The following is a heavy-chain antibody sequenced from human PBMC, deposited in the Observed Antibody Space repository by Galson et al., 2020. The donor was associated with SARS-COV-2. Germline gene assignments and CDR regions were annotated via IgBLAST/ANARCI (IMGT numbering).Heavy chain of an antibody. Sequence: GGSLRLSCAASGFSLRTYGMHWVRQAPGKGLEWVAFISYDGSNEYYRDSVRGRFTISRDTSSNTLFLEMNSLRGDDTALYYCAKDKGYSSSWYYFDHWGQGTLVAVSS. CDR1: GFSLRTYG. J-gene: IGHJ4*01. CDR2: ISYDGSNE. D-gene: IGHD6-13*01. CDR3: AKDKGYSSSWYYFDH. V-gene: IGHV3-30*18.